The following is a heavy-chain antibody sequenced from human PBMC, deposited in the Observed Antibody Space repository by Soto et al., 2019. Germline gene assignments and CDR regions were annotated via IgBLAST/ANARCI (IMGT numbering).Heavy chain of an antibody. CDR2: ISGYTGNT. V-gene: IGHV1-18*04. CDR3: AIERDLWFDP. Sequence: QVQLVQSGAEVKKPGASVKVSCKASGYSLTDYGISWVRQAPGQGLEWMGWISGYTGNTNYAQQLQGRVTMTTDTSTNTAYMELRSLRSDDTGVYYCAIERDLWFDPWGQGTLVTVAS. CDR1: GYSLTDYG. J-gene: IGHJ5*02.